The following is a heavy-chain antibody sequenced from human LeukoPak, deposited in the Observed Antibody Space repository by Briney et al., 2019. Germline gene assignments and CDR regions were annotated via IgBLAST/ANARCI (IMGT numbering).Heavy chain of an antibody. CDR1: GFTVSSNY. D-gene: IGHD6-13*01. CDR3: ARDRGIAFYDY. J-gene: IGHJ4*02. V-gene: IGHV3-66*01. Sequence: GGSLRPSCAASGFTVSSNYMSWVRQAPGKGLEWVSVIYSGGSTYYADSVKGRFTISRDNSKNTLYLQMNSLRAEDTAVYYCARDRGIAFYDYWGQGTLVTVSS. CDR2: IYSGGST.